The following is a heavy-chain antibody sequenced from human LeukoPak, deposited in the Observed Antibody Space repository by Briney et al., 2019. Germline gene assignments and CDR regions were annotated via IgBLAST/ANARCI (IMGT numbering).Heavy chain of an antibody. CDR1: GYTLTELS. D-gene: IGHD6-13*01. Sequence: GASVKVSCKISGYTLTELSMHWVRQAPGKGLEWMGGFDPEDGETIYAQKFQGRVTMTEDTSTDTAYMELSSLRSEDTAVYYCATDPYSSRDPNNWFDPWGQGTLVTVSS. CDR3: ATDPYSSRDPNNWFDP. V-gene: IGHV1-24*01. J-gene: IGHJ5*02. CDR2: FDPEDGET.